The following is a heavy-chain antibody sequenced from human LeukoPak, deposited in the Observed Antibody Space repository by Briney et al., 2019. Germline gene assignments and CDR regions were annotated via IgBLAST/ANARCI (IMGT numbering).Heavy chain of an antibody. V-gene: IGHV4-34*01. CDR3: ARDRSADRGFDY. Sequence: PSETLSLTCTVSGGSISSYYWSWIRQPPGKGLEWIGEINHSGSTNYNPSLKSRVTISVDTSKNQFSQKLSSVTAADTAVYYCARDRSADRGFDYWGQGTLVNVSS. CDR1: GGSISSYY. J-gene: IGHJ4*02. CDR2: INHSGST.